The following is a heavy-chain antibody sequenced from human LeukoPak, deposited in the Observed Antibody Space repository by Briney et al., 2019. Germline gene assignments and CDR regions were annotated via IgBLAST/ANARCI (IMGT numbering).Heavy chain of an antibody. V-gene: IGHV3-23*01. D-gene: IGHD3-9*01. CDR2: ISGSGGST. CDR3: AKGPPGRYFAWLEWIGY. CDR1: GFTFSSYA. Sequence: GGSLRLSCAASGFTFSSYAMSWVRQAPGKGLEWVSAISGSGGSTYYADSVKGRFTISRDNSKNTLYLQMNSLRAEDTAVYYCAKGPPGRYFAWLEWIGYWGQGTLVTVSS. J-gene: IGHJ4*02.